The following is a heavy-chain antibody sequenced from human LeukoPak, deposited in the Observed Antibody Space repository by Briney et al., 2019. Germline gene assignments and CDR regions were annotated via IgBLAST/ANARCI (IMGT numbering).Heavy chain of an antibody. CDR2: IYYSGST. CDR3: AREVITMVRGVINWYFDL. D-gene: IGHD3-10*01. CDR1: GGSISSYY. V-gene: IGHV4-59*01. Sequence: KPSETLSPNCTVSGGSISSYYWGWVRQPPGKGLEWVGVIYYSGSTNYNPSLKSRVTISVDTSKNQFSLKLSSVTAADTAVYYCAREVITMVRGVINWYFDLWGRGTLVTVSS. J-gene: IGHJ2*01.